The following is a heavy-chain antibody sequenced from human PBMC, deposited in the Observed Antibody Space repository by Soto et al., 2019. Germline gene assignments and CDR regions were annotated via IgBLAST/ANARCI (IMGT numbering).Heavy chain of an antibody. J-gene: IGHJ3*02. CDR2: SYYIANS. V-gene: IGHV4-31*03. CDR1: GDSISRGGSY. CDR3: ARIEMTDDAFDI. Sequence: TLSLTCTVSGDSISRGGSYWTWIRQRPGKGLEWIGYSYYIANSYYNPSLQSRVAISVDTSKNQFSLKLSSVTAADTAVYYCARIEMTDDAFDIWGQGTMVT.